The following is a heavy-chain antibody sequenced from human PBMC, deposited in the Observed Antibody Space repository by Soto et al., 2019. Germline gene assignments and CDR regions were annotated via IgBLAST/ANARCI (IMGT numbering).Heavy chain of an antibody. J-gene: IGHJ3*02. Sequence: SETLSLTCAVYGGSFSGYYWSWIRQPPGKGLGWIGEINHSGSTNYNPSLKSRVTISVDTSKNQFSLRLSSVTAADTAVYYCARGGQWLVRDAFDIWGQGTMVTV. D-gene: IGHD6-19*01. CDR1: GGSFSGYY. CDR3: ARGGQWLVRDAFDI. CDR2: INHSGST. V-gene: IGHV4-34*01.